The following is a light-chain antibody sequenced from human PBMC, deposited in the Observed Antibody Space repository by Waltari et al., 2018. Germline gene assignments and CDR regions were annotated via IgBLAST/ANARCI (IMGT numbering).Light chain of an antibody. CDR1: SSDVGFYNY. Sequence: QSALTQPASVSGSPGQSITISCTGTSSDVGFYNYVSWYQQHPGRAPKIMIYDVSERPSGFSKRFSGSKSGNTASLTISGLQAEDEADYYCNSYTGSSSWVFGGGTKLTVL. J-gene: IGLJ3*02. V-gene: IGLV2-14*01. CDR3: NSYTGSSSWV. CDR2: DVS.